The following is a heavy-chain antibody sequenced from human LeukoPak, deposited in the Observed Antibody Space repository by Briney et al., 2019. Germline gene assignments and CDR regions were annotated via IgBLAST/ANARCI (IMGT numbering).Heavy chain of an antibody. CDR2: ISSDGSNI. V-gene: IGHV3-74*01. J-gene: IGHJ4*02. CDR3: ARDWGGYGPTSHDY. Sequence: PGGSLRLSCAASGSTFSRYWMYWVRQDPEKGLVWVSRISSDGSNIIYADSVKGRFTISRDNAKNTLYLEMNSLRVEDTAVYYCARDWGGYGPTSHDYWGQGTLVTVSS. D-gene: IGHD3-16*01. CDR1: GSTFSRYW.